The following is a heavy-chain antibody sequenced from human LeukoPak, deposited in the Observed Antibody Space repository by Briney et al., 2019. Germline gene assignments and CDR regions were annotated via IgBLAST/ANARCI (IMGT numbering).Heavy chain of an antibody. CDR3: VRDSPSGFFDL. CDR2: INPDGTVT. J-gene: IGHJ2*01. D-gene: IGHD6-19*01. V-gene: IGHV3-74*01. Sequence: GGSLRLSCAASGFTFSSYWMHWVRQAPGKGLVSVSPINPDGTVTTYADSVKGRFTISRDNAKNTLYLQMNSLRVEDTAVYYCVRDSPSGFFDLWGRGTLVTVSS. CDR1: GFTFSSYW.